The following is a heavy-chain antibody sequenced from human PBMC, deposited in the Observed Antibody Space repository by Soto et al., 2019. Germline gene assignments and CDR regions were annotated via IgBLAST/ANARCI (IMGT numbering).Heavy chain of an antibody. CDR1: GYTFTDYY. CDR3: ATVGRLGATGASTYGMDV. V-gene: IGHV1-69-2*01. J-gene: IGHJ6*02. Sequence: EVQLIQSGTEVKKPGATVKISCKVSGYTFTDYYIHWVQQAPGKGLEWMGLVDAEDGETIYAEKFQGRVTRTAHTSSDTAYMELSSLRSEDTAVYYCATVGRLGATGASTYGMDVWGQGTTVTVSS. D-gene: IGHD1-26*01. CDR2: VDAEDGET.